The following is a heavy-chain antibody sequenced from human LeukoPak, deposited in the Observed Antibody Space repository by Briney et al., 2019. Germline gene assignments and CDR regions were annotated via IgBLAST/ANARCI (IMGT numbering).Heavy chain of an antibody. CDR1: GGTFSSYA. D-gene: IGHD3-10*01. CDR3: ARFGQFGEYDY. J-gene: IGHJ4*02. CDR2: IIPILGIA. V-gene: IGHV1-69*04. Sequence: SVKVSCKASGGTFSSYAISWVRQAPGQGLEWMGRIIPILGIANYAQKFQGRVTITADKSTSTAYMELSSLRSEDTAVYYCARFGQFGEYDYWGQGTLVTVSS.